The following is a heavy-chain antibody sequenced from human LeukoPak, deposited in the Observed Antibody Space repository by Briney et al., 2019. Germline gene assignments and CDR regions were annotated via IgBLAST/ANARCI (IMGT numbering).Heavy chain of an antibody. Sequence: ASVKVSCKASGYTFTSYGISWVRQAPGQGLEWMGWISAYNGNTNYAQKLQGRVTMTTDTSTSTAYMELRSLRSDDTAVDYCARARILDFRSGYPDDYWGQGTLVTVSS. D-gene: IGHD3-3*01. CDR1: GYTFTSYG. J-gene: IGHJ4*02. CDR2: ISAYNGNT. V-gene: IGHV1-18*01. CDR3: ARARILDFRSGYPDDY.